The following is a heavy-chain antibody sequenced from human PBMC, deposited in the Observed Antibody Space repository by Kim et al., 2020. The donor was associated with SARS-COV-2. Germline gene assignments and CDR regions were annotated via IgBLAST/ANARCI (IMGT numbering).Heavy chain of an antibody. CDR1: GGTFSSYA. J-gene: IGHJ4*02. CDR3: AGLGDYYDSSGYSLGVASFDY. D-gene: IGHD3-22*01. Sequence: SVKVSCKASGGTFSSYAISWVRQAPGQGLEWMGGIIPIFGTANYAQKFQGRVTITADKSTSTAYMELSSLRSEDTAVYYCAGLGDYYDSSGYSLGVASFDYWGQGTLVTVSS. V-gene: IGHV1-69*06. CDR2: IIPIFGTA.